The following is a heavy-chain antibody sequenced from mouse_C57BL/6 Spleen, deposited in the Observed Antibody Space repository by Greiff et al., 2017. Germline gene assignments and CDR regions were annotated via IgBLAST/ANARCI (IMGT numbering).Heavy chain of an antibody. CDR3: ARSAELDWYFDV. Sequence: DVMLVESGGGLVKPGGSLKLSCAASGFTFSDYGMHWVRQAPEKGLEWVAYISSGSSTIYYADTVKGRFTISRDNAKNTLFLQMTSLRSEDTAMYYCARSAELDWYFDVWGTGTTVTVSS. J-gene: IGHJ1*03. CDR2: ISSGSSTI. D-gene: IGHD3-1*01. CDR1: GFTFSDYG. V-gene: IGHV5-17*01.